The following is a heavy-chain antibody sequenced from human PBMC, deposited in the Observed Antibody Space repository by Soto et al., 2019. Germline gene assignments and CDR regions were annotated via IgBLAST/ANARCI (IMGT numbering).Heavy chain of an antibody. CDR1: GYTFTSYG. D-gene: IGHD1-26*01. J-gene: IGHJ4*02. CDR3: ARDLGGSYYATVDY. CDR2: ISAYNGDT. V-gene: IGHV1-18*01. Sequence: QVQLVQSGAEVKKPGASVKVSCKASGYTFTSYGISWVRQAPRQGLLWMGWISAYNGDTKHAQQLQGRVLTTTDTPTSTAYMELRSLRSDDTAVYYCARDLGGSYYATVDYWGQGTLVTVSS.